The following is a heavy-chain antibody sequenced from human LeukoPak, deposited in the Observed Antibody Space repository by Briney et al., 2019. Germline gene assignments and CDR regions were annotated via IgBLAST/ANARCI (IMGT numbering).Heavy chain of an antibody. Sequence: PSETLSLTCTVSGGSVWTESDFWNWVRQPAGKGLEWIGRLNSGGDTNYNPSLKSRVTMSVDVSRNQFSLKLDSVTAADTAVYYCVRDRTIFGVVMRWYFDLWGRGTLVTVSP. CDR3: VRDRTIFGVVMRWYFDL. D-gene: IGHD3-3*01. V-gene: IGHV4-61*02. CDR2: LNSGGDT. J-gene: IGHJ2*01. CDR1: GGSVWTESDF.